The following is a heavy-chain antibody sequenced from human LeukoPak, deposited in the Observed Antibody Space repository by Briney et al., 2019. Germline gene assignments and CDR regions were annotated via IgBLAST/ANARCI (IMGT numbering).Heavy chain of an antibody. CDR2: IYTSGST. CDR3: ARSSTPHGYYGSGSYYEWDGYFDY. Sequence: SETLSLTCTVSGGSISSYYWSWIRQPAGKGLEWIGRIYTSGSTNYNPSLKSRVTMSVDTSKNQFSLKLSSVTAADTAVYYCARSSTPHGYYGSGSYYEWDGYFDYWGQGTLVTVSS. CDR1: GGSISSYY. D-gene: IGHD3-10*01. J-gene: IGHJ4*02. V-gene: IGHV4-4*07.